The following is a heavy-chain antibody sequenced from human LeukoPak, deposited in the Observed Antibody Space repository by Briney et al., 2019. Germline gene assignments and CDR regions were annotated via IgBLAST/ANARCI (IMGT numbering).Heavy chain of an antibody. D-gene: IGHD6-6*01. CDR1: GFTFSSYS. V-gene: IGHV3-21*01. Sequence: KTGGSLRLTCAASGFTFSSYSMNWVCQAPAKGLEWVSSISTTSSYIYYADSMKGRFTISRDNAKNSLYLQMNSLRAEDTAVYYCAREKIAAVGPMHDAFDIWGQGTMVTVSS. CDR3: AREKIAAVGPMHDAFDI. J-gene: IGHJ3*02. CDR2: ISTTSSYI.